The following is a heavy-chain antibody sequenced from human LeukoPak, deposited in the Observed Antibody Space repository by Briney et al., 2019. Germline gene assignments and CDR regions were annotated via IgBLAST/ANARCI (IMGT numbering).Heavy chain of an antibody. CDR1: GFTVSSTY. D-gene: IGHD3-3*02. V-gene: IGHV3-53*01. CDR3: ARDSSSFPNYFDF. J-gene: IGHJ4*02. Sequence: PGGSLRLSRAASGFTVSSTYMSWVRQAPGQGLEWVSLIYSSGSTFYADSVQGRFTISRDNSKNTLYLQMNSLRAEDTAMYYCARDSSSFPNYFDFWGQGTLVTVSS. CDR2: IYSSGST.